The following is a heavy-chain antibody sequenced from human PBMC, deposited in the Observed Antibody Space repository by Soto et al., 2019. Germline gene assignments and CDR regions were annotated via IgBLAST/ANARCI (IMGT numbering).Heavy chain of an antibody. V-gene: IGHV2-5*02. CDR1: GFSLSTSGVG. Sequence: QITLKESGPTLVKPTQTLTLTCTFSGFSLSTSGVGVGWIRQPPGKALEWLALIYWDDDKRYSPSLKSRLTISKETSTNAMFPTMTNLNPVDTATYYGAHLKSTWDYGYWGQGTLVTVSS. CDR2: IYWDDDK. CDR3: AHLKSTWDYGY. D-gene: IGHD4-4*01. J-gene: IGHJ4*02.